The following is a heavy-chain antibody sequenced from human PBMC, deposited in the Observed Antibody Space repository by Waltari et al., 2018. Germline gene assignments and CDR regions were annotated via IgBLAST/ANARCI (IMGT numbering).Heavy chain of an antibody. V-gene: IGHV3-23*01. J-gene: IGHJ5*02. Sequence: EVQLLESGGGLVQPGGSLRLSCAASGFTFSSYAMSWVRQAPGKGLEWVSAISGSGGSTYYADSVKGRFTISRDNSKNQFSLKLSSVTAADTAVYYCARDDDWFDPWGQGTLVTVSS. CDR1: GFTFSSYA. CDR2: ISGSGGST. CDR3: ARDDDWFDP.